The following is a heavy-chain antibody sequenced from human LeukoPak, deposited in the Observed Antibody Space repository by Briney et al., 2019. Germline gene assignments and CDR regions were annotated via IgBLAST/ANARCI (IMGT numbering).Heavy chain of an antibody. CDR3: ARRPGGNSYFEY. V-gene: IGHV4-38-2*02. CDR1: GYSISSGYY. CDR2: IHHSGST. Sequence: PSETLSLTCNVSGYSISSGYYWGWIRQPPGKGLEWIGSIHHSGSTYYNPSLKSRVTISVDTSKNQFSLKLSSVTAADTALYYCARRPGGNSYFEYWGQGTLVTVSS. D-gene: IGHD4-23*01. J-gene: IGHJ4*02.